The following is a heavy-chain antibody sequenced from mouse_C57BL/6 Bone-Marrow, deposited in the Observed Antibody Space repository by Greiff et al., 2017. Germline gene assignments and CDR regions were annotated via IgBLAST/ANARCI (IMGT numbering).Heavy chain of an antibody. Sequence: EVQLQQSGAELVRPGASVKLSCTASGFNIEDDYMHWVKQRPEQGLEWIGWIDPENGDTASASKFQGKATITADTSSNTAYLQLSSLTSEDTAFYCCTTLGGYYFDYWGQGTTLTVSS. J-gene: IGHJ2*01. CDR1: GFNIEDDY. D-gene: IGHD4-1*01. V-gene: IGHV14-4*01. CDR3: TTLGGYYFDY. CDR2: IDPENGDT.